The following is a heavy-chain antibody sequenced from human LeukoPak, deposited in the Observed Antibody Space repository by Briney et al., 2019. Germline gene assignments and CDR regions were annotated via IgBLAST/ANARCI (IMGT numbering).Heavy chain of an antibody. D-gene: IGHD1/OR15-1a*01. CDR3: ASQLGGTTFH. Sequence: PSQTLSLTCTVSGGSVNSNSYYWGWIRQPPGKGLEWIGYVYYNGITNYNPSLKSRVSISLDTSKNQFSLRLNSVTAAEMAVYYCASQLGGTTFHWGQGTLVTVSS. CDR1: GGSVNSNSYY. CDR2: VYYNGIT. V-gene: IGHV4-61*01. J-gene: IGHJ4*02.